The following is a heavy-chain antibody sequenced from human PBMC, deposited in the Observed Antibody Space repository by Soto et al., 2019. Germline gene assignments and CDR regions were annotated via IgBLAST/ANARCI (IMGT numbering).Heavy chain of an antibody. CDR1: GGSVSSGSYY. CDR3: ASNRPNKYYDFWSGYLENYFDY. D-gene: IGHD3-3*01. CDR2: IYYSGST. J-gene: IGHJ4*02. Sequence: SETLSLTCTVSGGSVSSGSYYWSWIRQPPGKGLEWIGYIYYSGSTNYNPSLKSRVTISVDTSKNQFSMKLSSVTAADTAVYYCASNRPNKYYDFWSGYLENYFDYWGQGTLVTVSS. V-gene: IGHV4-61*01.